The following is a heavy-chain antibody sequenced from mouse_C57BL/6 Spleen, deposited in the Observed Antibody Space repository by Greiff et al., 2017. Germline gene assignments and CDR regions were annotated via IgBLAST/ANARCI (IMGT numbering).Heavy chain of an antibody. CDR3: TRWLPPLNY. CDR1: GFTFSSYA. CDR2: ISSGGDYT. V-gene: IGHV5-9-1*02. Sequence: EVMLVEPGAGLVKPGGSLKLSCAASGFTFSSYAMSWVSQTPEKRLAWVAYISSGGDYTYYAETVKGRFTISKDNARNTLYLQMSSLKSEDTAMYDCTRWLPPLNYWGQGTTRTVSS. J-gene: IGHJ2*01. D-gene: IGHD2-2*01.